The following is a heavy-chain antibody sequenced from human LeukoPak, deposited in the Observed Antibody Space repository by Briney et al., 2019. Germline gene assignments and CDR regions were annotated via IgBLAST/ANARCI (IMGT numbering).Heavy chain of an antibody. CDR2: IKQDESEK. D-gene: IGHD1-26*01. V-gene: IGHV3-7*03. CDR1: GFSLSTYW. J-gene: IGHJ4*02. Sequence: GGSLRLSCAASGFSLSTYWMSWVRQAPGKGLEWVANIKQDESEKDYVDSVKGRFTISRDNAKNSLYLQMSSLRAEDTAVYYCATYSGAHHRTFDDWGQGTLVTVSS. CDR3: ATYSGAHHRTFDD.